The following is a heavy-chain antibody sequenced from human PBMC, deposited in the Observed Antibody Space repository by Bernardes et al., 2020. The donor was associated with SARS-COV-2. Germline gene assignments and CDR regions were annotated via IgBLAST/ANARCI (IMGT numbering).Heavy chain of an antibody. J-gene: IGHJ5*02. Sequence: GGSLRLSCAASGFSFIAYWMYWVRQSPGKGLEWVANIKQDGGAKFYVDSVKGRFTISRDNAKNSLVLQMNSLRAEDTALYYCATKGGTRPGDRHLWGQGTLVTVSS. V-gene: IGHV3-7*01. CDR1: GFSFIAYW. D-gene: IGHD7-27*01. CDR3: ATKGGTRPGDRHL. CDR2: IKQDGGAK.